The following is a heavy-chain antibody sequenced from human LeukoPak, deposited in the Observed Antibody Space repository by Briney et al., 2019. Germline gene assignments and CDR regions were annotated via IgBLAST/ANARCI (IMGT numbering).Heavy chain of an antibody. CDR1: GGTFSSYA. V-gene: IGHV1-69*01. D-gene: IGHD6-25*01. CDR2: IIPIFGTA. J-gene: IGHJ5*02. CDR3: ARGASGLPLPYWLDP. Sequence: ASVKVSCKASGGTFSSYAISWVRQAPGQGLEWMGGIIPIFGTANYAQKFQGRVTITADESTSTAYMELSSLRSEDTAVYYCARGASGLPLPYWLDPWGQGTLVTVSS.